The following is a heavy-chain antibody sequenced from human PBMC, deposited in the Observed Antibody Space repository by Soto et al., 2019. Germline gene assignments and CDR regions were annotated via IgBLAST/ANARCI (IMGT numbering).Heavy chain of an antibody. V-gene: IGHV3-13*01. CDR3: ARVGHLGEFGA. J-gene: IGHJ5*02. CDR2: IGTAGDT. Sequence: EVQLVESGGGLVQPGGSLRLSCAASGFTFSSYDMHWVRQATGKGLEWVSAIGTAGDTYYPGSVKGRFTISRENAKNSLYLQMNSLRAGDTAVYYCARVGHLGEFGAWGQGTLVTVSS. CDR1: GFTFSSYD. D-gene: IGHD3-16*01.